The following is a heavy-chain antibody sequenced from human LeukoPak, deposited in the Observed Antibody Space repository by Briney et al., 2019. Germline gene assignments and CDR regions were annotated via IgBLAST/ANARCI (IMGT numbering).Heavy chain of an antibody. V-gene: IGHV4-4*07. Sequence: PSETLSLTCTVSGGSISSYYWSRIRQPAGKGLEWIGRIYTSGSTNYNPSLKSRVTMSVDTSKNQFSLKLSSVTAADTAVYYCARDSPHYYGSGSYYNRLDYWGQGTLVTVSS. J-gene: IGHJ4*02. CDR3: ARDSPHYYGSGSYYNRLDY. CDR2: IYTSGST. D-gene: IGHD3-10*01. CDR1: GGSISSYY.